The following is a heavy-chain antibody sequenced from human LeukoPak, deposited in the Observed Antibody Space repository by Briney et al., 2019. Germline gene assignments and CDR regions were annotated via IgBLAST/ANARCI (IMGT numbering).Heavy chain of an antibody. CDR3: SGGIRFGELSS. D-gene: IGHD3-16*02. CDR1: GFTFDDYG. Sequence: PVGSLRLSCAASGFTFDDYGMSWVRQAPGKGLEWVPGINWNGGSTGYADSVKGRFTISRDNAKNSLYLQMNSLRAEDTALYYCSGGIRFGELSSWGQGTLVTVSS. CDR2: INWNGGST. V-gene: IGHV3-20*04. J-gene: IGHJ5*02.